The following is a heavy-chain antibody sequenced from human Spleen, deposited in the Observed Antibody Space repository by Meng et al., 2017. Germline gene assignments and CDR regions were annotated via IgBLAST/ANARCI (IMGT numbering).Heavy chain of an antibody. V-gene: IGHV1-3*01. CDR1: GYTFTTYN. CDR2: VNAGNGNT. Sequence: QVQLAQSGAEVKKPWASVKVSCKASGYTFTTYNIYWVRQVPGQRPEWMGWVNAGNGNTEYSEKFRGRVTMTRDRSATTAYMELSRLRSEDTALYYCARRYCSGGSCYPEYWGQGILVTVSS. D-gene: IGHD2-15*01. CDR3: ARRYCSGGSCYPEY. J-gene: IGHJ4*02.